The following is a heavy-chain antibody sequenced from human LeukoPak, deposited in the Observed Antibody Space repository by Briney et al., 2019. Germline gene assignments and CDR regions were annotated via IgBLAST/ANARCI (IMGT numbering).Heavy chain of an antibody. Sequence: PGGSLRLSCAASGFTFSSYGMSWVRQAPGKGLEWVSAISGSGGSTYYADSVKGRFTISRDNSKNTLYLQMNSLRAEDTAVYYCAKALLLWFGELYVPPNYWGQGTLVTVSS. J-gene: IGHJ4*02. CDR1: GFTFSSYG. CDR2: ISGSGGST. D-gene: IGHD3-10*01. CDR3: AKALLLWFGELYVPPNY. V-gene: IGHV3-23*01.